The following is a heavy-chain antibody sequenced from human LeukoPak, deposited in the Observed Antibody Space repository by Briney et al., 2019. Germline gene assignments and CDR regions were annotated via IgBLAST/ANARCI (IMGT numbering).Heavy chain of an antibody. CDR1: GFTLSSYA. D-gene: IGHD3-22*01. V-gene: IGHV3-23*01. CDR3: AKNPLYYYDSSGYCDY. CDR2: ISGSGGST. J-gene: IGHJ4*02. Sequence: GGSLRLSCAASGFTLSSYAMSWVRQAPGKGLEWVSAISGSGGSTYYADSVKGRFTISRDNSKNTLYLQMNSLRAEDTAVYYCAKNPLYYYDSSGYCDYWGQGTLVTVSS.